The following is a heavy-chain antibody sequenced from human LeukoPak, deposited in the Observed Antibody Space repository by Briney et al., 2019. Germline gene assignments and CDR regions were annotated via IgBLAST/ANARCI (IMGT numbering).Heavy chain of an antibody. J-gene: IGHJ6*04. V-gene: IGHV3-48*03. CDR2: ISSRGSTI. CDR3: ARDLFFVGERYFDWSGNYYGMDV. CDR1: GFTFSSYE. D-gene: IGHD3-9*01. Sequence: PGGSLRLSCAASGFTFSSYEMNWVRQAPGKGLEWVSYISSRGSTIYYADSVKGRFTISRDNAKNSLYLQMNSLRAEDTAVYYCARDLFFVGERYFDWSGNYYGMDVWGKGTTVTVSS.